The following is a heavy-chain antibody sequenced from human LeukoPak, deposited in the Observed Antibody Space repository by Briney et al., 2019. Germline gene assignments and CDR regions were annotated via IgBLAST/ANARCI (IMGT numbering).Heavy chain of an antibody. D-gene: IGHD3-10*01. CDR1: GGSISSSSYY. CDR2: IYYSGST. J-gene: IGHJ4*02. Sequence: PSETLSLTCTVSGGSISSSSYYWGWIRQPPGKGLEWIGSIYYSGSTYYNLSLKSRVTISVDTSKNQFPLKLSSVTAADTAVYYCASGYYYYGSGSYPRYWGQGTLVTVSS. V-gene: IGHV4-39*01. CDR3: ASGYYYYGSGSYPRY.